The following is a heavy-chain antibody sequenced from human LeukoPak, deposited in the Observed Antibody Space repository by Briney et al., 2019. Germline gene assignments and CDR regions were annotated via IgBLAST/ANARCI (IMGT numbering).Heavy chain of an antibody. CDR1: EMHFSAHY. J-gene: IGHJ3*01. D-gene: IGHD5/OR15-5a*01. V-gene: IGHV4-34*01. CDR3: ARGFPPGSVSRGSHAFDV. CDR2: INYGGST. Sequence: PSETLSLTCAVSEMHFSAHYWNWIRQSPGKGLEWIGEINYGGSTKYTPSLEGRGTILIDTSKNQFSLKLTSVTAADTAVYYCARGFPPGSVSRGSHAFDVWGQGTMVTVSS.